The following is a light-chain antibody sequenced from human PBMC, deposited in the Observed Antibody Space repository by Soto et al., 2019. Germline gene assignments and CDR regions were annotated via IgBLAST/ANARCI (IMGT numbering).Light chain of an antibody. CDR3: ETWYSNTHKV. Sequence: QSVLTQSSSASASLGSSVKLTCILSSGHSTYIIAWHQQQPGKAPRFLMTLDRSGSYNRGSGVPDRFSVSSSGADRYLTISNLQFEDEGDYYCETWYSNTHKVFGGGTKLTVL. J-gene: IGLJ3*02. CDR1: SGHSTYI. CDR2: LDRSGSY. V-gene: IGLV4-60*02.